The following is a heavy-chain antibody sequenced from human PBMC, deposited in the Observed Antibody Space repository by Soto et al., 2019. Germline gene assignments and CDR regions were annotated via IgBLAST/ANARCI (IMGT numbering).Heavy chain of an antibody. Sequence: QVQLVESGGGVVQPGRSLRLSCAASGFTFSSYGMHWVRQAPGKGLEWVAVISYDGSNKYYADSVKGRFTISRDNSKNTLYLQMNSLRAEDTAVYYCAKDSDYYDSSGHPDYWGQGTLVTVSS. CDR1: GFTFSSYG. CDR3: AKDSDYYDSSGHPDY. J-gene: IGHJ4*02. CDR2: ISYDGSNK. V-gene: IGHV3-30*18. D-gene: IGHD3-22*01.